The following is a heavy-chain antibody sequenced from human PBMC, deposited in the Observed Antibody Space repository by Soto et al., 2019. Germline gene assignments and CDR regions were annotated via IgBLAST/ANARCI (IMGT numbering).Heavy chain of an antibody. CDR3: AKTPRAKYDFWRCFDY. V-gene: IGHV3-23*01. Sequence: GGSLRLSCAASGFTFSSYAMSWVRQAPGKGLEWVSAISGSGGSTYYADSVKGRFTISRDNSKNTLYLQMNSLRAEDTAVYYCAKTPRAKYDFWRCFDYWGQGTLVTVSS. D-gene: IGHD3-3*01. J-gene: IGHJ4*02. CDR1: GFTFSSYA. CDR2: ISGSGGST.